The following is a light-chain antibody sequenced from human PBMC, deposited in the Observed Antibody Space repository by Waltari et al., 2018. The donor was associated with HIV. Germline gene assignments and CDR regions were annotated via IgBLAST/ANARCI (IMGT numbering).Light chain of an antibody. J-gene: IGLJ2*01. CDR3: ATWDDSLNGHVV. CDR1: SSNIGDNT. CDR2: TNT. V-gene: IGLV1-44*01. Sequence: QSVLTQPPSASGTPGQRATISCSGSSSNIGDNTVNWYQHLPGTAPNLLIYTNTQRPSGVPDLFSGSKSGTSASLAISWLQSEDEADYYCATWDDSLNGHVVFGGGTKLTVL.